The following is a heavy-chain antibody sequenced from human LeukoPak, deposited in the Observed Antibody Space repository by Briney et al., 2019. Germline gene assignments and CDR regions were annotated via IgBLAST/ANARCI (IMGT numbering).Heavy chain of an antibody. CDR1: GYTFTGYY. CDR2: INPNSGGT. D-gene: IGHD3-9*01. V-gene: IGHV1-2*06. J-gene: IGHJ4*02. Sequence: GASVKVSCKASGYTFTGYYMHWVRQAPGQGLEWMGRINPNSGGTNYAQKFQGRVTMTRDTSISTAYMELSRLRSDDTAVYYCARDPSGYYMGTDYWGQGTLVTVSS. CDR3: ARDPSGYYMGTDY.